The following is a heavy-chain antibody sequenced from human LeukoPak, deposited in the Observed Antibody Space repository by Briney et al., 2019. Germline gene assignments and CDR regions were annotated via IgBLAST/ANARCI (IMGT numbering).Heavy chain of an antibody. CDR2: INTNGSTT. CDR1: GFTSSSYW. V-gene: IGHV3-74*01. Sequence: PGRTLRLSCAASGFTSSSYWMHWVRQAPGKRLVYFTRINTNGSTTNYAASVKGRFTISRDNAKNTLYLQMNSLRAEDTAVYYCARAVTIATRSTGYWGQGTLVTVSS. CDR3: ARAVTIATRSTGY. D-gene: IGHD6-6*01. J-gene: IGHJ4*02.